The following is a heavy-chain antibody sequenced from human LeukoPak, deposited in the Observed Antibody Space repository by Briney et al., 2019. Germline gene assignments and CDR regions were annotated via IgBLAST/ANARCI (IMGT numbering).Heavy chain of an antibody. CDR3: ARGDDFSGDY. CDR2: IHPDGNEK. V-gene: IGHV3-7*04. J-gene: IGHJ4*02. Sequence: PGGSLRLSCAASGFTFSSHGMCWVRQTPGKGLEWVANIHPDGNEKYHVGSVKGRFTISRDNAKNSLYLQMNSLRVEDTAVYYCARGDDFSGDYWGQGTLVTVSS. D-gene: IGHD2-21*02. CDR1: GFTFSSHG.